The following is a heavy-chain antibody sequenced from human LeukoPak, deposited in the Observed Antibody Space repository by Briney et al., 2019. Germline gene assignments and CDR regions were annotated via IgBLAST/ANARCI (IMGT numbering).Heavy chain of an antibody. CDR3: ARGAGTGKNYFDY. V-gene: IGHV4-39*01. CDR1: GGSIRSSYYY. J-gene: IGHJ4*02. Sequence: SETLSLTCTVSGGSIRSSYYYWGWIRQPPGKGLEWIGSIYDSGSTYYNPSLKSRVTISVDTSKNQFSLKLNSVAAADTAVYYCARGAGTGKNYFDYWGQGTLVTVSS. CDR2: IYDSGST. D-gene: IGHD7-27*01.